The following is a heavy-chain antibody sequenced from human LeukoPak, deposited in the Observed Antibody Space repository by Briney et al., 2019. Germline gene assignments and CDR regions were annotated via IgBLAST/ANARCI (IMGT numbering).Heavy chain of an antibody. CDR1: GFTFSSYA. CDR3: ARATAPDYDILTGYSPLYYYYGMDV. J-gene: IGHJ6*02. D-gene: IGHD3-9*01. Sequence: GGSLRLSCAASGFTFSSYAMHWVRQAPGKGLEWVVVISYDGSNKYYADFVKGRFTISRDNSKNTLYLQMNSLRAEDTAVYYCARATAPDYDILTGYSPLYYYYGMDVWGQGTTVTVSS. V-gene: IGHV3-30-3*01. CDR2: ISYDGSNK.